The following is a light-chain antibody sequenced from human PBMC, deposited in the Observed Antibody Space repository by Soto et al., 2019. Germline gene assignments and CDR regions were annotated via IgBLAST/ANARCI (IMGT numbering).Light chain of an antibody. Sequence: DIVMTQSPDSLAVSLGGSATINCKSSQSVLYSSDKKKYLAWYQQKPGQPPKLLIYWASTRESGVPDRFSGSGSGTDFTLTISILQAEDVSVYYCHQYYSTPQTFGQGTKVEIK. CDR2: WAS. CDR1: QSVLYSSDKKKY. CDR3: HQYYSTPQT. V-gene: IGKV4-1*01. J-gene: IGKJ1*01.